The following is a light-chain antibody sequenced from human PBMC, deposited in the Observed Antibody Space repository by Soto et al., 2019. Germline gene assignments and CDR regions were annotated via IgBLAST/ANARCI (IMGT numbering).Light chain of an antibody. CDR1: SSDVGGYNY. V-gene: IGLV2-11*01. CDR3: CSYAGSYTLGA. J-gene: IGLJ2*01. Sequence: QFALTQPRSVSGSPGQSVTISCTGTSSDVGGYNYVSWYQQHPGKAPKLMIYDVTERPSGVPDRFSGSKSGNTASLTISGLRAEDEADYYCCSYAGSYTLGAFGGGTKLTVL. CDR2: DVT.